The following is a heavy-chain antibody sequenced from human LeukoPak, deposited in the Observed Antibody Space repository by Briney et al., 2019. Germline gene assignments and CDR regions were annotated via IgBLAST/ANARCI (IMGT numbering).Heavy chain of an antibody. J-gene: IGHJ5*02. CDR3: ASFSATRVSWFDP. D-gene: IGHD2-15*01. Sequence: GGSLRLSCAASGFTFSSYSMNWVRQAPGKGLEWVSSISSSSYIYYADSVKGRFTISRDNAKNSLYLQMNSLRAEDTAVYYCASFSATRVSWFDPWGQGTLVTVSS. CDR1: GFTFSSYS. CDR2: ISSSSYI. V-gene: IGHV3-21*01.